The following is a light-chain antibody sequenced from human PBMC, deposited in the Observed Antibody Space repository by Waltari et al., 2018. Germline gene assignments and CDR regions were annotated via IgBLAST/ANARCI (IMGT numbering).Light chain of an antibody. CDR3: CSYAGSSTLV. CDR2: EGS. Sequence: QSALTQPASVSGSPGQSITISCTGTSSDVGSYNLVSWYQQHPGKAPKLMVYEGSKRPSGVSIRFSCSKSGNSASLTISGLQAEDEADYYCCSYAGSSTLVFGGGTKLTVL. V-gene: IGLV2-23*01. CDR1: SSDVGSYNL. J-gene: IGLJ2*01.